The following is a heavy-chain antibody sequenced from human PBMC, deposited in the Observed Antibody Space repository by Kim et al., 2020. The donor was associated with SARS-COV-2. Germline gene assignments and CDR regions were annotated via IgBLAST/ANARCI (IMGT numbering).Heavy chain of an antibody. J-gene: IGHJ4*02. CDR1: GFTFSSNL. D-gene: IGHD6-19*01. CDR3: VRGSSGWYGAAFDY. Sequence: GGSLRLSCAASGFTFSSNLMHWVRQGPGKGLVWVSRINSDGSSTNYADSVKGRFSMSRDNAKNTLNLQMNSLRAEDTAVYYCVRGSSGWYGAAFDYWGQG. CDR2: INSDGSST. V-gene: IGHV3-74*01.